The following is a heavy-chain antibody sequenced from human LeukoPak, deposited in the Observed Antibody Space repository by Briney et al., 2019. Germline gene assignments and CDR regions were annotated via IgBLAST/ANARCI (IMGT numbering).Heavy chain of an antibody. CDR2: IKQDGSEK. Sequence: PGGSLRLSCAASGFTFSSYWMSWVRQAPGKGLEWVANIKQDGSEKYYVDSVKGRFTISRDNAKNSLYLQMNSLRAEDTAVYYCARWIQLWQYYFVYWGQGTLVTVSS. V-gene: IGHV3-7*01. CDR3: ARWIQLWQYYFVY. CDR1: GFTFSSYW. J-gene: IGHJ4*02. D-gene: IGHD5-18*01.